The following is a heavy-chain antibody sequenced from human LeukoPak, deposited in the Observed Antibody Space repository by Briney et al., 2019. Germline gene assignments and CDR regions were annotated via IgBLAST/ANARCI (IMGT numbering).Heavy chain of an antibody. V-gene: IGHV1-46*01. CDR2: INPRGTST. CDR1: GYSFTSHY. Sequence: ASVKVSCKASGYSFTSHYMHWVRQAPGQGLEWMGLINPRGTSTIYAERFQGRIIMTRDMSTTTDYMELSSLKSDDTAVYYCARDNSIHERGWWFDPWGQGTLVTVSS. CDR3: ARDNSIHERGWWFDP. J-gene: IGHJ5*02. D-gene: IGHD4-23*01.